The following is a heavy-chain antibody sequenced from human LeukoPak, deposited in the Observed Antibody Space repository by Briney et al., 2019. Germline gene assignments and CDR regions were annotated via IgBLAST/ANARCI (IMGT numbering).Heavy chain of an antibody. J-gene: IGHJ6*03. D-gene: IGHD6-13*01. V-gene: IGHV4-39*01. Sequence: PSETLSLTCTVSGGSISSNLHFWAWIRRSPGKGLEWIGTVYSNGNTYYNPSLKSRVAISVDTSENQFSLNLTAMTVADTAVFYCARGYGSTWLGGDMDVWGKGATVTVSS. CDR1: GGSISSNLHF. CDR2: VYSNGNT. CDR3: ARGYGSTWLGGDMDV.